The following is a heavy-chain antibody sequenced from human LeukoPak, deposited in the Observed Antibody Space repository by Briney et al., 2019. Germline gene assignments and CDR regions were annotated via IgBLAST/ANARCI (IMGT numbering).Heavy chain of an antibody. CDR2: ISGSGGST. CDR1: GFTFSSYA. V-gene: IGHV3-23*01. J-gene: IGHJ4*02. Sequence: GGSLRLSCAASGFTFSSYAMSWVRQAPGKGLEWVSAISGSGGSTYYADSVKGRFTISRDNSENTLYLQMNSLRAEDTAVYYCARPGPQLGLYFDYWGQGTLVTVSS. D-gene: IGHD6-13*01. CDR3: ARPGPQLGLYFDY.